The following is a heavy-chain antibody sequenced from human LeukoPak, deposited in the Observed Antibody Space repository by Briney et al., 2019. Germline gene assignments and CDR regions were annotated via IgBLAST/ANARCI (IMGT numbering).Heavy chain of an antibody. Sequence: GGSLRLSCAASGFTFSIYAMSWVRQAPGKGLEWVANIKQDGSEKYYVDSVKGRFTISRDNAKNSLYLQMNSLRAEDTAVYYCARVYYYDSSGYYYEDAFDIWGQGTMVTVSS. J-gene: IGHJ3*02. CDR3: ARVYYYDSSGYYYEDAFDI. CDR1: GFTFSIYA. D-gene: IGHD3-22*01. V-gene: IGHV3-7*01. CDR2: IKQDGSEK.